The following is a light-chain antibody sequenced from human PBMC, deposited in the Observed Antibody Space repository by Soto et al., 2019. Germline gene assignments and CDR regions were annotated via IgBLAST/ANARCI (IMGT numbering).Light chain of an antibody. J-gene: IGLJ3*02. CDR1: SSNIGSNY. CDR3: GGWDSSLSAVV. Sequence: QSALTQPPSVSAAPGQKVTISCSGSSSNIGSNYVSWYQHLPGTGPRLIMYDNYKRPAGIPDRFSGSRSGTSATLGITGLQAGDEADYYCGGWDSSLSAVVFGGGTKLTVL. V-gene: IGLV1-51*01. CDR2: DNY.